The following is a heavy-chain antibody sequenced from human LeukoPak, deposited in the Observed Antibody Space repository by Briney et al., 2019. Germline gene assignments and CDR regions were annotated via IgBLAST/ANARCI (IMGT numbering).Heavy chain of an antibody. Sequence: NSSETLSLTCTVSGGSISSGDYYWSWIRQPPGKGLEWIGYIYYSGSTYYNPSLKSRVTISVDTSKNQFSLKLSSVTAADTAVYYCARGKQQLVYDYFDYWGQGTLVTVSS. V-gene: IGHV4-30-4*08. D-gene: IGHD6-13*01. J-gene: IGHJ4*02. CDR1: GGSISSGDYY. CDR2: IYYSGST. CDR3: ARGKQQLVYDYFDY.